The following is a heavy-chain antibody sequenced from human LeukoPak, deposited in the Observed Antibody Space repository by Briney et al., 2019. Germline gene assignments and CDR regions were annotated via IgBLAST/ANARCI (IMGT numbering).Heavy chain of an antibody. CDR2: IYHSGSI. CDR3: ARAQILGYYYDSSGFYYFDY. J-gene: IGHJ4*02. Sequence: SQTLSLTCAVSGGSISSGGYSWSWIRQPPGKGLEWIGYIYHSGSIYYNPSLKSRVTISVDRSKNQFSLKLSSVTAADTAVYYCARAQILGYYYDSSGFYYFDYWGQGTLVTVSS. CDR1: GGSISSGGYS. V-gene: IGHV4-30-2*01. D-gene: IGHD3-22*01.